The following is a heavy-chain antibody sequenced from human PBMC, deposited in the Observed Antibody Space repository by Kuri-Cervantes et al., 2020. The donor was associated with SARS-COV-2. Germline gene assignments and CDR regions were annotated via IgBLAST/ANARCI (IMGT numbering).Heavy chain of an antibody. Sequence: GESLKISCAASGFTFSSYSMNWVRQAPGKGLEWVAFIRYDGSNKYYADSVKGRFTISRDNSKNTLYLQMNSLRAEDTAVYYCATGLSSGWYYANSGHYFDYWGQGTLVTVSS. J-gene: IGHJ4*02. D-gene: IGHD6-19*01. V-gene: IGHV3-30*02. CDR2: IRYDGSNK. CDR1: GFTFSSYS. CDR3: ATGLSSGWYYANSGHYFDY.